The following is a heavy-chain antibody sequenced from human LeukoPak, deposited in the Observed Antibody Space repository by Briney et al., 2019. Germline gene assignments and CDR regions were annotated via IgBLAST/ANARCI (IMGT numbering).Heavy chain of an antibody. CDR3: ARGRYCSGGSCYSGAFDF. V-gene: IGHV1-18*01. CDR2: VSGYNSDT. D-gene: IGHD2-15*01. J-gene: IGHJ3*01. CDR1: GYTFTSYG. Sequence: APLKVPCKASGYTFTSYGITWVRQAPGQGLERMGWVSGYNSDTKYAQKFPGRVTITTDTSTSTAYMYLRSLRSDDTAVYYCARGRYCSGGSCYSGAFDFWGQGTMVTVSS.